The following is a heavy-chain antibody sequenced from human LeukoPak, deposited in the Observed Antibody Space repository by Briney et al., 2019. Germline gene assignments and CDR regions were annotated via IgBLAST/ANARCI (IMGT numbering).Heavy chain of an antibody. CDR2: IYYSGST. D-gene: IGHD3-16*01. CDR3: ARHWGYYYYYGMDV. CDR1: GGSISSYY. V-gene: IGHV4-59*08. Sequence: SETLSLTCTVSGGSISSYYWSWIRQHPGKGLEWIGYIYYSGSTKYNPSLKSRVTISVDTSKNQFSLKLSSVTAADTAVYYCARHWGYYYYYGMDVWGQGTTVTVSS. J-gene: IGHJ6*02.